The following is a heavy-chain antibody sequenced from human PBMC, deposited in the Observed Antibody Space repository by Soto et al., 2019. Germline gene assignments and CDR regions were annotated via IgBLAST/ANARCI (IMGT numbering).Heavy chain of an antibody. J-gene: IGHJ3*02. CDR3: ARSIPTYYDAFDI. D-gene: IGHD3-10*01. CDR2: IYSGGST. V-gene: IGHV3-66*01. CDR1: GFTVSNNY. Sequence: GGSLRLSCAASGFTVSNNYMSWVRQAPGKGLEWVSIIYSGGSTYYADSVKGRFTISRDNSKNTLYLQMNSLRAEDTAVYYCARSIPTYYDAFDIWGQGTMVTVSS.